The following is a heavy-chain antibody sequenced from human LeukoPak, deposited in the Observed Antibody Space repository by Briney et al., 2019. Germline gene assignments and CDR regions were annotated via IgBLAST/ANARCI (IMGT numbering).Heavy chain of an antibody. J-gene: IGHJ4*02. CDR3: ARGGGYGDYLGY. CDR2: INHSGST. D-gene: IGHD4-17*01. CDR1: GGSFSGYY. Sequence: PSETLSLTCAVYGGSFSGYYWSWIRQPPGKGLEWIGEINHSGSTNYNPSLKSRVTISVDTSKNQFSLKLSSVTAADTAVYYCARGGGYGDYLGYWGQGTLVTVSS. V-gene: IGHV4-34*01.